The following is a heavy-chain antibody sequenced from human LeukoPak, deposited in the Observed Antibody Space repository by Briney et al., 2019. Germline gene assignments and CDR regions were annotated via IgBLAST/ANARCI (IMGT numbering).Heavy chain of an antibody. CDR1: GVPFSNYY. Sequence: SETLSLTCAASGVPFSNYYWSWVRQSPSQGLEWIGEINHSGYTNYNPSLKSRVTMSIDPSKKQFSLRLTSVTAADAGVYYCTRAVAGHPDWGQGSLVTVSA. CDR3: TRAVAGHPD. J-gene: IGHJ4*02. D-gene: IGHD6-19*01. V-gene: IGHV4-34*01. CDR2: INHSGYT.